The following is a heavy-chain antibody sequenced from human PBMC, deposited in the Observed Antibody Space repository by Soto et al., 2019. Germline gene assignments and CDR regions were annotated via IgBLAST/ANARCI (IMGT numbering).Heavy chain of an antibody. CDR2: VSSSSSRI. J-gene: IGHJ6*02. D-gene: IGHD6-13*01. CDR3: ARRYSSTSRTMDV. Sequence: GGSLILSCEASGFTISNYYMTWVRQAPGKGLEWVSYVSSSSSRIDYADSVQGQFSISRDNATSSLYLQMNSLRDEETAVYYSARRYSSTSRTMDVWGQGTTVTVSS. V-gene: IGHV3-48*02. CDR1: GFTISNYY.